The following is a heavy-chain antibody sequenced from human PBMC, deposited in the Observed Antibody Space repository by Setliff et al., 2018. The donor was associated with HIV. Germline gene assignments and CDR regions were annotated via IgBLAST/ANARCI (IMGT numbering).Heavy chain of an antibody. D-gene: IGHD3-10*01. CDR1: GGSISSDSYY. J-gene: IGHJ4*02. V-gene: IGHV4-39*07. Sequence: PSETLSLTCNVSGGSISSDSYYWGWIRQPPGKGLEWIGSFHHSGSASYNPSLRSRVTISLDTPKNQFSLKLNSVIAADTAVYYCARNRVPSSLWGQGTLVTVSS. CDR2: FHHSGSA. CDR3: ARNRVPSSL.